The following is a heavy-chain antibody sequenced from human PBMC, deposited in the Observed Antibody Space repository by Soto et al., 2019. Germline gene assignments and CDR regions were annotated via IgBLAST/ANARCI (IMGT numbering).Heavy chain of an antibody. J-gene: IGHJ4*02. V-gene: IGHV3-21*01. Sequence: GGSLRLSCAASGFTFSSYSMNWVRQAPGKGLEWVSSISSSSSYIYYADSVKGRFTISRDNAKNSLYLQMNSLRAGDTAVYYCAREGFDSSGYYRGLDYWGQGTLVTVSS. CDR3: AREGFDSSGYYRGLDY. CDR2: ISSSSSYI. CDR1: GFTFSSYS. D-gene: IGHD3-22*01.